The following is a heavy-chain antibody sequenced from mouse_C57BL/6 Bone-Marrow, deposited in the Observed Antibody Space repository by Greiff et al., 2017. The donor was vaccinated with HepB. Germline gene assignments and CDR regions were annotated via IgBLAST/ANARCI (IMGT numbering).Heavy chain of an antibody. Sequence: EVKVEESGGGLVQPGGSLSLSCAASGFTFTDYYMSWVRQPPGKALEWLGFIRNKANGYTTEYSASVKGRFTISRDNSQSILYLQMNALRAEDSATYYCARYPYYYGSSYVAMDYWGQGTSVTVSS. CDR1: GFTFTDYY. V-gene: IGHV7-3*01. J-gene: IGHJ4*01. CDR3: ARYPYYYGSSYVAMDY. CDR2: IRNKANGYTT. D-gene: IGHD1-1*01.